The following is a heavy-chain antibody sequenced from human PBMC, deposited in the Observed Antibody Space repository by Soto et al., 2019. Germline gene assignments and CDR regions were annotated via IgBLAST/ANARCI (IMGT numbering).Heavy chain of an antibody. CDR2: INPNSGGT. V-gene: IGHV1-2*04. CDR3: AREFRMVRGVIKYYYYYGMDV. J-gene: IGHJ6*02. Sequence: GASVKVSCKASGYTFTGYYMHWVRQAHGQGLGWMGWINPNSGGTNYAQKFQGWVTMTRDTSISTAYMELSRLRSDDTAVYYCAREFRMVRGVIKYYYYYGMDVWGQGTTVTVSS. D-gene: IGHD3-10*01. CDR1: GYTFTGYY.